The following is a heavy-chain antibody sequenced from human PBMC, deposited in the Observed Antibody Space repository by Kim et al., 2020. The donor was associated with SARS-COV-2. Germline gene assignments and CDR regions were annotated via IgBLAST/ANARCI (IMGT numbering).Heavy chain of an antibody. V-gene: IGHV1-69*01. D-gene: IGHD6-6*01. J-gene: IGHJ4*02. Sequence: YAQKFQGSVTVTADESTSTAYMELSSLRSEDTAVYYCAKADSSSYSFVRYWGQGTLVTVSS. CDR3: AKADSSSYSFVRY.